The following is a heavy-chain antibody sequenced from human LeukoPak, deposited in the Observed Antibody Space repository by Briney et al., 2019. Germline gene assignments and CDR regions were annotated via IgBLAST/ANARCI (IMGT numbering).Heavy chain of an antibody. V-gene: IGHV4-59*01. D-gene: IGHD6-13*01. CDR2: IYYIGST. Sequence: SETLSLTCTVSGGSIRSYYWSWIRQPPGKGLEWIGSIYYIGSTKYNPSLKSRVTISVDTSKNQFSLKLTSVTAADTAVYYCARVVAAATYYFDYWGQGTLVTVSS. J-gene: IGHJ4*02. CDR3: ARVVAAATYYFDY. CDR1: GGSIRSYY.